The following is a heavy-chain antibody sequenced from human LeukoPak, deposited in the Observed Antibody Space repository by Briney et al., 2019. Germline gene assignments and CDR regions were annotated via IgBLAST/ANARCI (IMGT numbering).Heavy chain of an antibody. D-gene: IGHD1-26*01. CDR3: ARVWRTGAARELRS. Sequence: PGGSLRLSCVASGFSFSIYLMHWVRQAPGKGLVWVSRINIDATSTTYADSVKGRFTISRDNAKNTLYLQMNNLRAEDTAIYYCARVWRTGAARELRSWGQGTLVTVSA. CDR1: GFSFSIYL. V-gene: IGHV3-74*03. CDR2: INIDATST. J-gene: IGHJ5*02.